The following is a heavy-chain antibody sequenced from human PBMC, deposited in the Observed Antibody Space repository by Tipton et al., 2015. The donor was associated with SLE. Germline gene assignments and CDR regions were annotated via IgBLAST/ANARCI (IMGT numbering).Heavy chain of an antibody. CDR1: GFTFSSYS. Sequence: SLRLSCAASGFTFSSYSMNWVRQAPGKGLEWVSSISSSSSYIYYADSVKGRFTISRDNAKNSLYLQMNSLRAEDTAVYYCARGVAAAGNDYWGQGTLVTVSS. CDR3: ARGVAAAGNDY. V-gene: IGHV3-21*01. J-gene: IGHJ4*02. D-gene: IGHD6-13*01. CDR2: ISSSSSYI.